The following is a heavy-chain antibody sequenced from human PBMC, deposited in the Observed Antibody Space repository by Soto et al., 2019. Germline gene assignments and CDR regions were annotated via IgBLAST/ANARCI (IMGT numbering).Heavy chain of an antibody. CDR2: INAGNGNT. J-gene: IGHJ6*02. CDR1: GYTFTSYP. D-gene: IGHD1-7*01. Sequence: WASVKVSCKASGYTFTSYPMHWVRQAPGQRLEWMGWINAGNGNTKYSQKFQGRVTITRDTSASTAYMELSSLRSEDTAVYYCARDQGTGTHYYYYGMDVWGQGTTVTVSS. V-gene: IGHV1-3*01. CDR3: ARDQGTGTHYYYYGMDV.